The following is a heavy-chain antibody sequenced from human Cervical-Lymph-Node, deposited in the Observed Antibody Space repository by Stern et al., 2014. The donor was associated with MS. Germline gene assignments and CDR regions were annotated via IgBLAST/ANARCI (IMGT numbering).Heavy chain of an antibody. V-gene: IGHV3-23*04. CDR2: ISGSGGSI. J-gene: IGHJ5*02. Sequence: EVQLVESGGGLVQPGGSLRLSCATSGFTFSSYAMNWVRQAPGKGLEWVSCISGSGGSIDYADSVKGRFTISRDNSKDTLDLQMNSLRAEDTAVYYCAKDRSVGGACYSNWFAPWGQGTLVTVSS. D-gene: IGHD2-15*01. CDR1: GFTFSSYA. CDR3: AKDRSVGGACYSNWFAP.